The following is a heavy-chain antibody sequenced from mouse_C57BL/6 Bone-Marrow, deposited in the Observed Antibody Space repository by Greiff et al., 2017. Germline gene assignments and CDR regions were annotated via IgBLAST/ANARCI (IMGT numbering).Heavy chain of an antibody. CDR1: GFSLTSYG. V-gene: IGHV2-6*01. Sequence: VKLVESGPGLVAPSQSLSITCTVSGFSLTSYGVDWVRQSPGKGLEWLGVIWGVGSTNYNSALKSRLSISKDKSKSQVFLKMNSLQTNDTAMYYCASEGMGMDYWGQGTSVTVSS. CDR3: ASEGMGMDY. CDR2: IWGVGST. D-gene: IGHD2-10*02. J-gene: IGHJ4*01.